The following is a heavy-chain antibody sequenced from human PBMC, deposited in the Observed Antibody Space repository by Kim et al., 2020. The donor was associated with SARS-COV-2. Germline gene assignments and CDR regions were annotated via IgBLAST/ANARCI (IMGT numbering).Heavy chain of an antibody. Sequence: SVKVSCKASGFTFTSSAVQWVRQARGQRLEWIGWIVVGSGNTNYAQKFQERVTITRDMSTSTAYMELSSLRSEDTAVYYCAADSSGDEEFDYWGQGTLVTVSS. CDR3: AADSSGDEEFDY. V-gene: IGHV1-58*01. D-gene: IGHD6-19*01. J-gene: IGHJ4*02. CDR2: IVVGSGNT. CDR1: GFTFTSSA.